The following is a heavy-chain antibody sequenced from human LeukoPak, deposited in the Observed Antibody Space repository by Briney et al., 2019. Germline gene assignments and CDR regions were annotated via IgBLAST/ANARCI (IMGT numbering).Heavy chain of an antibody. CDR1: GYTFTSYD. CDR3: ARGGFAAAGTRVNY. CDR2: MNPNSGNT. V-gene: IGHV1-8*01. Sequence: ASVNVSCKASGYTFTSYDINWVRQATGQGLEWMGWMNPNSGNTGYAQKFQGRVTMTRNTSISTAYMELSSLRSEDTAVYCCARGGFAAAGTRVNYWGQGTLVTVSS. J-gene: IGHJ4*02. D-gene: IGHD6-13*01.